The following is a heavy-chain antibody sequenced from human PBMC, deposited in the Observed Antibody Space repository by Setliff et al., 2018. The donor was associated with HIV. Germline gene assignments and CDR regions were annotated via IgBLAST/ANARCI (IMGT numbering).Heavy chain of an antibody. Sequence: SETLSLTCAVSGNSIGSGYYWGWIRQPPGKGLEWIASIYYNGNIYYNPSLKSRVTITMDTSKNQFSLKLSSVTAADTAVYSCVRHLSEMAMVDHWGQGTLVAVSS. V-gene: IGHV4-38-2*01. CDR3: VRHLSEMAMVDH. J-gene: IGHJ4*02. CDR2: IYYNGNI. CDR1: GNSIGSGYY.